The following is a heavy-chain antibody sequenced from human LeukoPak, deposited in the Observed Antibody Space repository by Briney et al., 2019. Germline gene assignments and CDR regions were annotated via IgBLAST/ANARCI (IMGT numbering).Heavy chain of an antibody. CDR2: ISSSSSTI. Sequence: GGSLRLSCAASGFTFSSYSMNWVRQAPGKGLEWVSYISSSSSTIYYADSVKGRFTISRDNAKNSLYLQMNSLRAEDTAVYYCAKEYYDILTGYYPIDYWGQGTLVTVSS. V-gene: IGHV3-48*01. J-gene: IGHJ4*02. CDR3: AKEYYDILTGYYPIDY. CDR1: GFTFSSYS. D-gene: IGHD3-9*01.